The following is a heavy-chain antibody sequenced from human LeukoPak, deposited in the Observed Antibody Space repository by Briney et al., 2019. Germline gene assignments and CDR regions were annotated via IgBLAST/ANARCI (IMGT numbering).Heavy chain of an antibody. CDR3: ARDPEYSDK. V-gene: IGHV3-11*01. D-gene: IGHD1-1*01. CDR1: GFIFGDFY. CDR2: ITSSGDSI. Sequence: GGSLRLSCVGSGFIFGDFYMNWIRQAQGKGLEWISFITSSGDSIYYADSVKGRFTVFRDNAKNSLYLQMNSLRAEDTAVYFCARDPEYSDKWGQGTLVSVSS. J-gene: IGHJ4*02.